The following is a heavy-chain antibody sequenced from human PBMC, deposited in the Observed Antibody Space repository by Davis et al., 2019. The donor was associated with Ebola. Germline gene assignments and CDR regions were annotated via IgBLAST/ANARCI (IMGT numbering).Heavy chain of an antibody. D-gene: IGHD1-20*01. J-gene: IGHJ4*02. CDR1: GFTFRTYW. CDR2: ISGSSRYI. Sequence: GESLKIPCAASGFTFRTYWMIWVRQAPAKGLEWVSFISGSSRYIYYADSVKGRFSTSRDNAKNSLYLQMNSLRAEDTAVYYCAREGYGDIIGDWGQGTLVTVSS. CDR3: AREGYGDIIGD. V-gene: IGHV3-21*01.